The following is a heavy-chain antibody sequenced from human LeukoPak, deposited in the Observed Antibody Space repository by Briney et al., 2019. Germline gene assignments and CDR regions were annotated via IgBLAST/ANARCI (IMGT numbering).Heavy chain of an antibody. CDR1: GGSISSGGYY. Sequence: PSQTLSLTCAVSGGSISSGGYYWSWIRQHPGKGLEWIGYIYYSGSTYYNPSLKSRVTISVDTSKNQFSLKLSSVTAADTAVYYCAGSLKYYYYYYGMDVWGQGTTVTVSS. V-gene: IGHV4-31*11. CDR3: AGSLKYYYYYYGMDV. D-gene: IGHD3-10*01. CDR2: IYYSGST. J-gene: IGHJ6*02.